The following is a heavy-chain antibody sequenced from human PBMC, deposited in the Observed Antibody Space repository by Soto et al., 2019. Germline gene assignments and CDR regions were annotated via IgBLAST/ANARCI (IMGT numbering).Heavy chain of an antibody. CDR2: ISSNGVGT. J-gene: IGHJ3*02. V-gene: IGHV3-64*01. Sequence: PGGSLRLSCAASGFTLSGYAMDWVRQAPGKGLEYVSGISSNGVGTYYANSVQGRFTISRDNSKNTLYLQMSSLRAEDTAVYYCARQLLYGFDIRGQGTMVTVSS. CDR3: ARQLLYGFDI. CDR1: GFTLSGYA. D-gene: IGHD2-2*02.